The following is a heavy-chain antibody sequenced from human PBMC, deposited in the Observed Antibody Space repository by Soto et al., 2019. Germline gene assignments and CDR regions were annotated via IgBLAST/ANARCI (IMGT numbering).Heavy chain of an antibody. J-gene: IGHJ4*02. V-gene: IGHV4-59*01. D-gene: IGHD1-1*01. CDR2: IYNSGRY. Sequence: TLSLTCTVSGGFIWGWIRQSPDKGLEWIGYIYNSGRYNYNPSLESRLTISKDTSKNQFSLRLASVTAADTAVYYCARTLPNRQLFDSWSQGTLVTVSS. CDR1: GGFI. CDR3: ARTLPNRQLFDS.